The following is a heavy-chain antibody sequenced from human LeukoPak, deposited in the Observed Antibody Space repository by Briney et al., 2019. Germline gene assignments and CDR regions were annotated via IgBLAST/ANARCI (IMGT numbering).Heavy chain of an antibody. D-gene: IGHD2-8*02. V-gene: IGHV5-51*01. CDR1: GYSFSSYW. CDR2: IYVADSDA. Sequence: GESLKISCKGSGYSFSSYWIGWVRRVPGKGLEWMGIIYVADSDARYSPAFQGQVTISVDTSINTAYLQWSSLKASDTAVYHCARAGKSTGWFTYKANWFDPWGQGTLVTVSS. CDR3: ARAGKSTGWFTYKANWFDP. J-gene: IGHJ5*02.